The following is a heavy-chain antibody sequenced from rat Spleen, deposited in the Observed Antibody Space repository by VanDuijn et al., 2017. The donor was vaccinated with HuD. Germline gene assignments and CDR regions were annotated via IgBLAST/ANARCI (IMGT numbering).Heavy chain of an antibody. CDR3: AAHGPRISRFAY. CDR1: GFTFSDYY. Sequence: EVQLVESGGGLVQPGRSLKLSCAASGFTFSDYYMAWVRQAPKKGLEWVASISPSGGTTYYRDSVKGRFTISRDNAKNNLYLQMDSLRSEDTATYYCAAHGPRISRFAYWGQGTLVTVSS. J-gene: IGHJ3*01. CDR2: ISPSGGTT. V-gene: IGHV5-25*01. D-gene: IGHD2-7*01.